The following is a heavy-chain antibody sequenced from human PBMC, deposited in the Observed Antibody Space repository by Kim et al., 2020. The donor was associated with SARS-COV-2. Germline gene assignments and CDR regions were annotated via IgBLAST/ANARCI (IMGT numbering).Heavy chain of an antibody. D-gene: IGHD6-13*01. CDR1: GFTFSSYG. Sequence: GGSLRLSCAASGFTFSSYGMHWVRQAPGKGLEWVAVIWYDGSNKYYADSVKGRFTISRDNSKNTLYLQMNSLRAEDTAVYYCARVNGYSSSWYEDYWGQGTLVTVSS. CDR2: IWYDGSNK. V-gene: IGHV3-33*01. J-gene: IGHJ4*02. CDR3: ARVNGYSSSWYEDY.